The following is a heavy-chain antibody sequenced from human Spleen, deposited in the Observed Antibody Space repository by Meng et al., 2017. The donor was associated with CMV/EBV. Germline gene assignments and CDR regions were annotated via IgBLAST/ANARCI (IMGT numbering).Heavy chain of an antibody. D-gene: IGHD3-22*01. CDR1: GFTVSSNY. CDR3: ARDPDDSSGYSLDY. V-gene: IGHV3-30-3*01. CDR2: ISYDGSNK. Sequence: GESLKISCAASGFTVSSNYMSWVRQAPGKGLEWVAVISYDGSNKYYADSVKGRFTISRDNSKNTLYLQMNSLRAEDTAVYYCARDPDDSSGYSLDYWGQGTLVTVSS. J-gene: IGHJ4*02.